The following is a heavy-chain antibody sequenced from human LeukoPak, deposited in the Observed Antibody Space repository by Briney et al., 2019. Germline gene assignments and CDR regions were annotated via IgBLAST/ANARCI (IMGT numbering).Heavy chain of an antibody. V-gene: IGHV4-4*07. CDR2: IFASGST. Sequence: NPSETLSLTCTVSGGSISSYSWSWIRQPAGKGLEWIGRIFASGSTKYNPSLKSRVTISVDTSKNQFSLKLTSVTAADTAVYYCARASRGHDYWGQGTLVTVSS. CDR3: ARASRGHDY. CDR1: GGSISSYS. D-gene: IGHD3-10*01. J-gene: IGHJ4*02.